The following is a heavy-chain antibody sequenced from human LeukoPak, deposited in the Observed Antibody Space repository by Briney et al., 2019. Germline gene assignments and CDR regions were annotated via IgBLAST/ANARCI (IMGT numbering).Heavy chain of an antibody. J-gene: IGHJ6*03. CDR3: ARRGYVEQQYYYYYYMDV. Sequence: GESLKISCKGSGYSFTSYWIGWVRQMPGKGLEWMGIIYPGDSDTRYSPSFQGQVTISADKSISTAYLQWSSLKASDTAMYYCARRGYVEQQYYYYYYMDVWGKGTTITVSS. D-gene: IGHD5-12*01. CDR1: GYSFTSYW. V-gene: IGHV5-51*01. CDR2: IYPGDSDT.